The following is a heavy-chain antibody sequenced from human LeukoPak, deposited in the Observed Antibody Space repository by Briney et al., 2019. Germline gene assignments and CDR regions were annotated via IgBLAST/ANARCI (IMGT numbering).Heavy chain of an antibody. Sequence: RGSLRLSCAASGFTFSSYAMSWVRQAPGKGLEWVSGISGSGGSTYYADSVKGRFTISRDNSKNTLYLQMNSLRAEDTAVYYCAKITAANVWGTYRFDYWGQGTLVTVSS. CDR3: AKITAANVWGTYRFDY. V-gene: IGHV3-23*01. D-gene: IGHD3-16*02. CDR1: GFTFSSYA. CDR2: ISGSGGST. J-gene: IGHJ4*02.